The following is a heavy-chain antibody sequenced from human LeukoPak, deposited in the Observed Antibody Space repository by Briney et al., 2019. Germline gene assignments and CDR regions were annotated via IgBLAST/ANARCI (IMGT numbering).Heavy chain of an antibody. Sequence: PSETLSLTCTVSDGSGDPISDYYWGWIRQPPGKGLEWIGYIYHSGSTYYNPSLKSRVTISVDRSKNQFSLKLSSVTAADTAVYYCANLGFMVRGDPGDYWGQGTLVTVSS. J-gene: IGHJ4*02. CDR3: ANLGFMVRGDPGDY. CDR1: DGSGDPISDYY. CDR2: IYHSGST. V-gene: IGHV4-30-2*01. D-gene: IGHD3-10*01.